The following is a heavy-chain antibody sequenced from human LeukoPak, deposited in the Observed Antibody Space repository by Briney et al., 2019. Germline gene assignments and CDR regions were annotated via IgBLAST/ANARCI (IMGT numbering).Heavy chain of an antibody. CDR3: ARTHDLEWLSSPYYYYYMDV. Sequence: SETLSLTRTVSGGSISSGSYYWSWIRQPAGKGLEWIGRIYTSGSTNYNPSLKSRVTISVDTSKNQFSLKLSSVTAADTAVYYCARTHDLEWLSSPYYYYYMDVWGKGTTVTVSS. J-gene: IGHJ6*03. D-gene: IGHD3-3*01. V-gene: IGHV4-61*02. CDR2: IYTSGST. CDR1: GGSISSGSYY.